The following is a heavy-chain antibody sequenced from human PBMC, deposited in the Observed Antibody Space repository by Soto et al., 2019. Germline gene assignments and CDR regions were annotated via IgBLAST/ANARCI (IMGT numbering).Heavy chain of an antibody. CDR3: ARDGFTRGTMKDYYGMDV. D-gene: IGHD3-22*01. Sequence: QVQLVQSGAEVKKPGASVKVSCKASGYTFTSYGISWVRQAPGQGLEWMGWISAYNGNTNYAQKLQGRVTMTTDTXTXTXXMELRSLRSDDTAVYYCARDGFTRGTMKDYYGMDVWGQGTTVTVSS. J-gene: IGHJ6*02. CDR2: ISAYNGNT. CDR1: GYTFTSYG. V-gene: IGHV1-18*01.